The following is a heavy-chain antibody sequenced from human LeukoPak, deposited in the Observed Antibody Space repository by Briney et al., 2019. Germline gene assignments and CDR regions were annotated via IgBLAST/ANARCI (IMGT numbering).Heavy chain of an antibody. J-gene: IGHJ3*02. CDR2: IHYSGST. D-gene: IGHD3-9*01. V-gene: IGHV4-59*12. Sequence: SETLSLTCTVSGGSISSYYWSWIRQPPGKGLEWIGYIHYSGSTYYNPSLKSRVTISVDTSKNQFSLKLSSVTAADTAVYYCARDGPLVIISPDFDAFDIWGQGTMVTVSS. CDR3: ARDGPLVIISPDFDAFDI. CDR1: GGSISSYY.